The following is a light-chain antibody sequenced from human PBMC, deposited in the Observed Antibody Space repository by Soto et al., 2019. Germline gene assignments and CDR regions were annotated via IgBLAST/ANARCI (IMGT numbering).Light chain of an antibody. CDR2: KAS. V-gene: IGKV1-5*03. CDR3: QQYNSYSLT. Sequence: DIQMTLSPSTVSASVGDRVTITCRASQSISDWVAWYQQKPGEAPSLLIYKASTLESGVPSRFSGSGSGTEFTLTISSLQPDDFATYYCQQYNSYSLTFGGGTTVDIK. J-gene: IGKJ4*01. CDR1: QSISDW.